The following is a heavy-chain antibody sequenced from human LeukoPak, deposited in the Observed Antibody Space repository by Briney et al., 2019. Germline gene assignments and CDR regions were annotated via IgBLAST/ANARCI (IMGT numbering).Heavy chain of an antibody. CDR2: FGPEDGET. J-gene: IGHJ6*02. CDR1: GYTLTELS. CDR3: ATALPYYYYGMDV. V-gene: IGHV1-24*01. Sequence: ASVKVSCKVSGYTLTELSMHWVRQAPGKGLEWMGGFGPEDGETIYAQKFQGRVTMTEDTSTDTTYMELSSLRSEDTAVYYCATALPYYYYGMDVWGQGTTVTVSS.